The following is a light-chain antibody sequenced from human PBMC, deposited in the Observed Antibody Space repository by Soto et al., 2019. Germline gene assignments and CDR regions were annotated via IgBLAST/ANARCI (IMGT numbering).Light chain of an antibody. CDR2: DAS. J-gene: IGKJ2*02. V-gene: IGKV3-11*01. CDR1: QSVSSY. Sequence: EIVLTQSPATLSLSPGERATLSCRASQSVSSYLAWYQQKPGQVPRLLIYDASNRATGIPARFSGSGSGTDLTLTISSLEPEDSAVYYCQQRSNWPRGTFGQGTKLEIK. CDR3: QQRSNWPRGT.